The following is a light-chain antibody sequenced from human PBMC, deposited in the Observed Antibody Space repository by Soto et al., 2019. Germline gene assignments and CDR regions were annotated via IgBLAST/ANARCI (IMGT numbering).Light chain of an antibody. CDR3: QQYNNWLT. V-gene: IGKV3-15*01. Sequence: AMAAVSFRASQSVDFNLAWYQQRPGQAPRLLIYGASTRATGTPARFSGSGSGTEFSLPITSLQSEDFPVYYCQQYNNWLTFGGGTKVDI. CDR1: QSVDFN. CDR2: GAS. J-gene: IGKJ4*01.